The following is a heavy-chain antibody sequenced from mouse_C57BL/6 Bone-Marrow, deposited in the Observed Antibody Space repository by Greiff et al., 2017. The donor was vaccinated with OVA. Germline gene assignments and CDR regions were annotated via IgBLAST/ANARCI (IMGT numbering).Heavy chain of an antibody. CDR1: GYTFTDYE. V-gene: IGHV1-15*01. CDR3: TREDGN. J-gene: IGHJ2*01. CDR2: IDPETGGT. Sequence: VQGVESGAELVRPGASVTLSCKASGYTFTDYEMHWVKQTPVHGLEWIGAIDPETGGTAYNQKFKGKAILTADKSSSTAYMELRSLTSEDSAVYYCTREDGNWGQGTTLTVSS. D-gene: IGHD2-1*01.